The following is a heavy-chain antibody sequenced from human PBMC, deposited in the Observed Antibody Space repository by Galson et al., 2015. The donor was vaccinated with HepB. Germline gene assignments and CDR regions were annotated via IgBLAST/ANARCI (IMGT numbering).Heavy chain of an antibody. Sequence: QSGAEVKKPGESLKISCKGSGYSFTTYWIAWVRQMPEKGMEWMGIIYPDDSNTKYRPSFQGQVTISADKSISTAYLQWSSLKASDTTMYYCARQGTRYSGRLDLWGQGTMVTVSS. CDR3: ARQGTRYSGRLDL. CDR1: GYSFTTYW. D-gene: IGHD6-13*01. V-gene: IGHV5-51*01. CDR2: IYPDDSNT. J-gene: IGHJ3*01.